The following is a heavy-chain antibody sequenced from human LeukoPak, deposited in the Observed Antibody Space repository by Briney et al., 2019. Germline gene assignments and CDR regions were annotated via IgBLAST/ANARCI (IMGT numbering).Heavy chain of an antibody. CDR2: IRYDGSNK. V-gene: IGHV3-30*02. D-gene: IGHD2-21*02. CDR1: GFTFSSYG. CDR3: AKDFVVVPGNVNYFDY. Sequence: PGGSLRLSCAASGFTFSSYGMHWVRQAPGKGLEWVAFIRYDGSNKYYADSVKGRFTISRDNPKNTLYLQMNSLRAEDTAVYYCAKDFVVVPGNVNYFDYWGQGTLVTVSS. J-gene: IGHJ4*02.